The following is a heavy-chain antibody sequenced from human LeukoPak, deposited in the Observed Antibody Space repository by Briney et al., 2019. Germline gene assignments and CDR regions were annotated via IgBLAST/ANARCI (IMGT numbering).Heavy chain of an antibody. Sequence: GGSLRLSCAASGFTFSGSVMHWVRQASGKGLEWVGRIRTKPNNYATSYAASVRGRFSISRDDSKNTAYLQMDSLKTGDTAVYYCTSDTRGHFDYWGQGSLVTVSS. J-gene: IGHJ4*02. CDR2: IRTKPNNYAT. CDR3: TSDTRGHFDY. D-gene: IGHD2-2*01. CDR1: GFTFSGSV. V-gene: IGHV3-73*01.